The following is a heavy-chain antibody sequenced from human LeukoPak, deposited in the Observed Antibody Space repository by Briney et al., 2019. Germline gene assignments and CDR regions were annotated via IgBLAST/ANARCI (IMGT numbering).Heavy chain of an antibody. J-gene: IGHJ4*02. CDR3: AKDLGTSGWYCDY. CDR1: GFTFSSYA. Sequence: GGSLRLSCAASGFTFSSYAMSWVRQAPGKGLGWVSAISDRSTYYADSVKGRFTISRDNSKNTLHLQMNSLRVEDTAVYYCAKDLGTSGWYCDYWGQGTLVTVSS. D-gene: IGHD6-19*01. V-gene: IGHV3-23*05. CDR2: ISDRST.